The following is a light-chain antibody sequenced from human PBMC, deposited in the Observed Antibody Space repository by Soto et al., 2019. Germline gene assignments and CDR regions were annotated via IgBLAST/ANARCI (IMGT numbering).Light chain of an antibody. J-gene: IGKJ4*01. Sequence: DIQMTQSPSTLSASVGDRVTITCRASQSISSWLAWYQQKPGKAPKLLIYKASSLESGVPSRFSGSGSGTDFTLTISSLQAEDVAVYYCHQYYSSPLTFGGGTNVEIK. V-gene: IGKV1-5*03. CDR1: QSISSW. CDR2: KAS. CDR3: HQYYSSPLT.